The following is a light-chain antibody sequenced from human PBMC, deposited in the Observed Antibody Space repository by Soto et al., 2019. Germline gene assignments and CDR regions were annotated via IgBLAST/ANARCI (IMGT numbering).Light chain of an antibody. V-gene: IGLV2-14*03. Sequence: HSALTQPGSVSGSPGQSITISCTGTSSDVGGYNYVSWYQHHPGKAPKLMIFDVSNRPSGVSNRFSGSKSGNTASLTISGLQAEDEADYYCSSYTASSTYVFGTGTKVTVL. CDR3: SSYTASSTYV. CDR2: DVS. J-gene: IGLJ1*01. CDR1: SSDVGGYNY.